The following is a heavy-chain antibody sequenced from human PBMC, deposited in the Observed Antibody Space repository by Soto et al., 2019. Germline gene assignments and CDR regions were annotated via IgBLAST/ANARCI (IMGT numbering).Heavy chain of an antibody. J-gene: IGHJ4*02. Sequence: GGSLRLSCAASVFTFSSYAMHWVRRAPGKGLEWVAVISYDGSNKYYADSVKGRFTISRDNSKNTLYLQMNSLRAEDTAVYYCARDPTTPRHYTFDYWGQGTLVTVSS. CDR2: ISYDGSNK. CDR3: ARDPTTPRHYTFDY. CDR1: VFTFSSYA. D-gene: IGHD4-4*01. V-gene: IGHV3-30-3*01.